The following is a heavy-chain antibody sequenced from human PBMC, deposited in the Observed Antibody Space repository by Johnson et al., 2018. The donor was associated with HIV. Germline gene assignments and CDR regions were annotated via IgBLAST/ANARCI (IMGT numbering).Heavy chain of an antibody. CDR3: ARDGVYSSPHYAFDI. CDR2: IKEAGSDD. V-gene: IGHV3-7*03. J-gene: IGHJ3*02. CDR1: GFSFSNYW. Sequence: VQLVESGGGLVQPGGSLRLSCEASGFSFSNYWMSWVRQAPGKGLEWVANIKEAGSDDYSVDVLKGRFIISRDNAKNSLYLQMSNLRFEDTAVYYCARDGVYSSPHYAFDIWGEGTMVIVSS. D-gene: IGHD3-22*01.